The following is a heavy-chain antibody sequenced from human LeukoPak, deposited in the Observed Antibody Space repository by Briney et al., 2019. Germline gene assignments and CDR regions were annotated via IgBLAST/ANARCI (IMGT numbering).Heavy chain of an antibody. J-gene: IGHJ5*02. CDR3: ARDEPDITMIVVIGANNYPDP. Sequence: VASLKVFCRASGHSFTGYHIHWVRQPPGQGLEWMGWLHPCRGLTLHAQKFRHRVSMTRGASITTAYMELSRLTSDDTAVYYCARDEPDITMIVVIGANNYPDPCGQGTPVTVSS. CDR2: LHPCRGLT. CDR1: GHSFTGYH. D-gene: IGHD3-22*01. V-gene: IGHV1-2*02.